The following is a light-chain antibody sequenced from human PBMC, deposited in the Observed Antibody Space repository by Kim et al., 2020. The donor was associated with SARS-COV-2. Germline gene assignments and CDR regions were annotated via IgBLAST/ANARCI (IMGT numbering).Light chain of an antibody. J-gene: IGLJ2*01. V-gene: IGLV3-21*04. CDR3: QVWDSSSDHLV. CDR1: NIGSKS. CDR2: YDS. Sequence: SYELIQPPSVSVAPGKTARITCGGNNIGSKSVHWYQQKPGQAPVLVIYYDSDRPSGIPERFSGSNSGNTATLTISRVEAGDEADYYCQVWDSSSDHLVFG.